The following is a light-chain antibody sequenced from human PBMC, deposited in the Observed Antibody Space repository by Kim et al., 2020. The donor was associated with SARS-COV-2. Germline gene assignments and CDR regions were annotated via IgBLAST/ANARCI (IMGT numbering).Light chain of an antibody. CDR1: QGIGDS. J-gene: IGKJ5*01. CDR2: DAS. V-gene: IGKV3-11*01. Sequence: PGERATLSCRASQGIGDSLTWFQQRPGQPPRLLMYDASKRAADTPDRFSGSGSGTDFTLTITSLEPEDFAVYYCQQRVDWPPITFGQGTRLEIK. CDR3: QQRVDWPPIT.